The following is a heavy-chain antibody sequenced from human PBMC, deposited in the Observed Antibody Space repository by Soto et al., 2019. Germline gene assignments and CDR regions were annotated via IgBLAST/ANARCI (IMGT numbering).Heavy chain of an antibody. V-gene: IGHV4-59*01. CDR3: ARVGSSGWSPDY. Sequence: QLQLQESGPGLVKPSETLSLTCTVSGGSISGYYWTWIRQPPGKGLEWIGYIFYSGVTNYNPSLKSLVTLSVDTSKNQFSLKLRSVTAADTAVYYCARVGSSGWSPDYWGRGTLVTVSS. CDR2: IFYSGVT. J-gene: IGHJ4*02. D-gene: IGHD6-19*01. CDR1: GGSISGYY.